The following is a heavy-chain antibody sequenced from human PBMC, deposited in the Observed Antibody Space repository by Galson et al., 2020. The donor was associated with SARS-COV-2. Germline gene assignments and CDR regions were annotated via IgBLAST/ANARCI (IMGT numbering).Heavy chain of an antibody. V-gene: IGHV1-69*13. J-gene: IGHJ6*02. D-gene: IGHD2-15*01. Sequence: SVKVSCKASGGTFSSYAISWVRQAPGQGLEWMGGIIPIFCTANYPQKFQGRVTITADESTSTAYMELSSLRSEDTAVYYCARLGYCSGGSCETLYYYYDMDVWGQGTTVTVSS. CDR2: IIPIFCTA. CDR1: GGTFSSYA. CDR3: ARLGYCSGGSCETLYYYYDMDV.